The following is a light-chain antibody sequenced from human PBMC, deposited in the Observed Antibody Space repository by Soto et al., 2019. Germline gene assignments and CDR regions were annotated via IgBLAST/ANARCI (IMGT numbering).Light chain of an antibody. J-gene: IGLJ2*01. CDR1: SSDVGGYNC. CDR2: DVS. V-gene: IGLV2-14*01. CDR3: SSYTGSSTQV. Sequence: QSVLTQPASVSGSPGQSITISCTGASSDVGGYNCVSWYQQHPGKAPKLMIYDVSNRPSGVSNRFSGSKSGNTASLTISGLQAEHEADYYCSSYTGSSTQVFGRGTKLTVL.